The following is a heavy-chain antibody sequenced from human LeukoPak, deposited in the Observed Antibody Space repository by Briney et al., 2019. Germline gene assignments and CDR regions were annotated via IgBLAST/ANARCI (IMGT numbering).Heavy chain of an antibody. D-gene: IGHD6-13*01. V-gene: IGHV3-30*03. CDR2: ISYDGGNK. CDR1: GFTFSTYE. J-gene: IGHJ6*03. Sequence: GGFLRLSCAASGFTFSTYEMNWVRQAPGKGLEWVAAISYDGGNKYYADSVKGRFTISRDTSKNTLYLQMNSLRAEDTAVYYCASRQDSSSWYRHYYYMDVWGKGTTVTISS. CDR3: ASRQDSSSWYRHYYYMDV.